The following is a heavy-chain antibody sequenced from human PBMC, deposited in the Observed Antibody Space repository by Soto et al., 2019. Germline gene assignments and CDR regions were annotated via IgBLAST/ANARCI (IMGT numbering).Heavy chain of an antibody. V-gene: IGHV3-23*01. CDR3: AKDGVPTYYYDSSGSSYYFDY. J-gene: IGHJ4*02. D-gene: IGHD3-22*01. Sequence: GGSLRLSCAASGFTFSSYAMSWVRQAPGKGLEWVSAISGSGGSTYYADSVKGRFTISRDNSKNTLYLQMNSLRAEDTAVYYCAKDGVPTYYYDSSGSSYYFDYWGQGTLVTVSS. CDR2: ISGSGGST. CDR1: GFTFSSYA.